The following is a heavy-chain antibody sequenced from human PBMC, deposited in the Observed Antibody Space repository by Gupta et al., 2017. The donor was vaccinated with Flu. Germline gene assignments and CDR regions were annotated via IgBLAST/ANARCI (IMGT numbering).Heavy chain of an antibody. V-gene: IGHV4-34*01. CDR3: ARGLGGSKV. CDR1: GGSFSGYY. CDR2: INHSGST. Sequence: VYGGSFSGYYWSWIRQPPGKGLEWIGEINHSGSTNYNPSLKSRVTISVDTSKNQFSLKLSSVTAADTAVYYCARGLGGSKVWGKGTTVTVSS. J-gene: IGHJ6*04. D-gene: IGHD3-16*01.